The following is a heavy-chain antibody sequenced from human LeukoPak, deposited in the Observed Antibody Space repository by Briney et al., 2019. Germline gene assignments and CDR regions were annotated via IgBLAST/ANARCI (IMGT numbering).Heavy chain of an antibody. V-gene: IGHV4-59*01. CDR3: TRNRGYYVNDY. D-gene: IGHD1-26*01. CDR1: GASIRSSF. Sequence: SETLSLTCTVSGASIRSSFWNWIRQPPGRGLEWIGYLSMRGTTNYNPSLKSRVTISADTSESQFSLKVSSVTAADTAVYYCTRNRGYYVNDYWGQGILVTVSS. J-gene: IGHJ4*02. CDR2: LSMRGTT.